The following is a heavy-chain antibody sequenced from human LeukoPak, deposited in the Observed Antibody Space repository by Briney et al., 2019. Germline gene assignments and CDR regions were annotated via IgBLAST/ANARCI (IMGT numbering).Heavy chain of an antibody. D-gene: IGHD3-10*01. J-gene: IGHJ5*02. V-gene: IGHV4-34*01. CDR2: INHSGST. CDR3: ARIRPFGP. CDR1: GGSFSGYY. Sequence: PSETLCLTCAVYGGSFSGYYWSWVRQPPGKGLEWIGEINHSGSTNYNPSLKSRVTISVDTSKNQFSLKLSSVTAADTAVYYCARIRPFGPWGQGTLVTVSS.